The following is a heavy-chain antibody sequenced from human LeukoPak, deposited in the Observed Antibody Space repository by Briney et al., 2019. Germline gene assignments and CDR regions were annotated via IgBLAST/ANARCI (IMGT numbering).Heavy chain of an antibody. CDR1: GFTFSSYA. CDR2: ISGSGGST. V-gene: IGHV3-23*01. J-gene: IGHJ4*02. Sequence: GGSLRLSCAASGFTFSSYAMSWVRQAPGKGLEWVSAISGSGGSTYYADSVKGRFTISRDNSKNTLYLQMNSLRAEDTAVYYCAKDQVELGYCSSTSCYTFDYWGQGTLVNVSS. D-gene: IGHD2-2*02. CDR3: AKDQVELGYCSSTSCYTFDY.